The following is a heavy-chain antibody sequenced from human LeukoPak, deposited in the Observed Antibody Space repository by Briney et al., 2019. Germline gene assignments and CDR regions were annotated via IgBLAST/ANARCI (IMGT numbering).Heavy chain of an antibody. D-gene: IGHD2-2*01. CDR3: ARDQWSPDIVVVPAATDAFDI. Sequence: SETLSLTCTVSGGSISSYYWSWIRQPAGKGLEWIGRIYTSGSTSYNPSLKSRVTMSVDTSKNQFSLKLSSVTAADTAVYYCARDQWSPDIVVVPAATDAFDIWGQGTMVTVSS. CDR2: IYTSGST. J-gene: IGHJ3*02. CDR1: GGSISSYY. V-gene: IGHV4-4*07.